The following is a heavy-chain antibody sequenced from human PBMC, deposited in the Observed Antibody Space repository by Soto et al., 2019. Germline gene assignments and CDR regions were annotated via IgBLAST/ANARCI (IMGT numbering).Heavy chain of an antibody. Sequence: GESLQISCKGSGYSFTSYWISWVRQMPGEGLEWMGRIDPSDSYTNYSPSFQGHVTISVTKSITTVFLQWSSLRASDTAMYYCARQIDDSDTCPNYQDYFYSWGQGTTVTVSA. D-gene: IGHD2-8*01. CDR3: ARQIDDSDTCPNYQDYFYS. J-gene: IGHJ4*02. CDR2: IDPSDSYT. V-gene: IGHV5-10-1*01. CDR1: GYSFTSYW.